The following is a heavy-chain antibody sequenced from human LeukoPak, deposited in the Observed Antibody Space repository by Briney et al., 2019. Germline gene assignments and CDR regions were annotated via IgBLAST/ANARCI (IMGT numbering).Heavy chain of an antibody. Sequence: GASVKVSCEASVYTFTGHYMHWVRQAPGQGLEWMGWINPNSGGTNYAQKFQGRVTMTRDTSISTAYMELSRLRSDDTAVYYCARADDPGIAVAGIGYWGQGTLVTVSS. CDR1: VYTFTGHY. J-gene: IGHJ4*02. CDR2: INPNSGGT. CDR3: ARADDPGIAVAGIGY. D-gene: IGHD6-19*01. V-gene: IGHV1-2*02.